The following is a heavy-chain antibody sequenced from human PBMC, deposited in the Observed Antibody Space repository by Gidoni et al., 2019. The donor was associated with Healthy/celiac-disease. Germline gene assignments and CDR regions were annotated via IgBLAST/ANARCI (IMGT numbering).Heavy chain of an antibody. J-gene: IGHJ4*02. CDR2: IYYSGST. V-gene: IGHV4-39*01. D-gene: IGHD3-10*01. Sequence: QLQLQESGPGLVKPSETLSLTCTVSGGSISSSSYYWGWIRQPPGKGLEWIGSIYYSGSTYYNPSLKSRVTISVDTSKNQFSLKLSSVTAADTAVYYCARLWFGESFDYWGQGTLVTVSS. CDR1: GGSISSSSYY. CDR3: ARLWFGESFDY.